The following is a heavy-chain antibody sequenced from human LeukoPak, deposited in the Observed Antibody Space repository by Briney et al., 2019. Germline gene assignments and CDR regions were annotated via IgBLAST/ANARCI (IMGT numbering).Heavy chain of an antibody. CDR2: IYSGGST. V-gene: IGHV3-53*01. J-gene: IGHJ4*02. CDR1: GFTVSSNY. Sequence: PGGSLRLSCAASGFTVSSNYMSWVRQAPGKGLEWVSVIYSGGSTYYADSVKGRFTISRDNYKNTLYLQMNSLRAEGTAVYYRARRLRKVTRFSDYWGQGTLVTVSS. D-gene: IGHD2-21*02. CDR3: ARRLRKVTRFSDY.